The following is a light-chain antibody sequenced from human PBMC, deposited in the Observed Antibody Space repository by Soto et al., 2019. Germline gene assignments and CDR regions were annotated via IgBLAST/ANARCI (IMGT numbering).Light chain of an antibody. CDR2: GNS. J-gene: IGLJ3*02. CDR1: SSNIGAGYD. Sequence: QSVLTQPPSVSGAPGQRVTISCTGSSSNIGAGYDVHWYQQLPGTAPKLLIYGNSNRPSGVPDRFSGSKSRTSASLAITGLQAEDGADYYCQSYDSSLSVNWVFGGGTKVTVL. CDR3: QSYDSSLSVNWV. V-gene: IGLV1-40*01.